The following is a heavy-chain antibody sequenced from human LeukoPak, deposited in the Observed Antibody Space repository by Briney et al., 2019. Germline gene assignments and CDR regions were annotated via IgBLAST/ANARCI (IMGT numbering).Heavy chain of an antibody. CDR2: IYSSGTT. D-gene: IGHD2-15*01. V-gene: IGHV4-4*07. CDR3: ARVYCSGGNCYHFDY. Sequence: SETLSLTCTVSGGSISNHYCSWIRQPAGKGLEWIWRIYSSGTTDYNPSLKSRVVMSVDTSKNQVSLKLSAVTAADTAVYYCARVYCSGGNCYHFDYWGQGTLVTVSS. CDR1: GGSISNHY. J-gene: IGHJ4*02.